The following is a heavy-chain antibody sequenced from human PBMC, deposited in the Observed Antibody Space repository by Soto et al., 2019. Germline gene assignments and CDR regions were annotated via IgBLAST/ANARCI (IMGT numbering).Heavy chain of an antibody. CDR3: AKDTQEGSGWYYFDY. CDR2: ISGSGGST. Sequence: GGSLRLSCAASGFTFSSYAMSWVRQAPGKGLEWVSAISGSGGSTYYADSVKGRFTISRDNSKNTLYLQMNSLRAEDTAVYYCAKDTQEGSGWYYFDYWGQGTLVTVSS. CDR1: GFTFSSYA. V-gene: IGHV3-23*01. J-gene: IGHJ4*02. D-gene: IGHD6-19*01.